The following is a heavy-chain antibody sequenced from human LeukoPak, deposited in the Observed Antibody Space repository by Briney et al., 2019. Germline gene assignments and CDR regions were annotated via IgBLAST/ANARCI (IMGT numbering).Heavy chain of an antibody. V-gene: IGHV1-8*01. CDR3: ARDLGGITGTAYYYYGMDV. CDR1: GYTFTSYD. J-gene: IGHJ6*02. Sequence: ASVKVSCKASGYTFTSYDINWLRQATGQGLEWMGWMNPNSGNTGYAQKFQGRVTMTRNTSISTAYMELSSLRSEDTAVYYCARDLGGITGTAYYYYGMDVWGQGTTVTVSS. CDR2: MNPNSGNT. D-gene: IGHD1-20*01.